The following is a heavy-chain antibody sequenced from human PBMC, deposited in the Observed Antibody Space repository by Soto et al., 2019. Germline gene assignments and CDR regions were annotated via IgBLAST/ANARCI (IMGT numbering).Heavy chain of an antibody. CDR1: GFTFSSYA. CDR3: ARHEYYDFWSGYYFDY. D-gene: IGHD3-3*01. Sequence: PGGSLRLSCAASGFTFSSYAMSWVRQAPGKGLEWVSAISGSGGSTYYADSVKGRFTISRDNSKNTLYLQMNSLRAEDTAVYYCARHEYYDFWSGYYFDYWGQGALVTVSS. CDR2: ISGSGGST. V-gene: IGHV3-23*01. J-gene: IGHJ4*02.